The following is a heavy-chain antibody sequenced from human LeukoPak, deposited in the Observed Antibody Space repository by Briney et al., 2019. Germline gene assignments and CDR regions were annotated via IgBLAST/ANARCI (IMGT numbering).Heavy chain of an antibody. CDR2: ISGSGGTT. J-gene: IGHJ3*02. CDR1: GFTFSSSA. V-gene: IGHV3-23*01. D-gene: IGHD2-2*01. CDR3: ARDGCATCYHWDAFDI. Sequence: GGSLRLSCAASGFTFSSSAMSWVRQAPGKGLEWVSGISGSGGTTHYADSVKGRFTISRDNSKHTLYLQMNSLGAEDTAVYFCARDGCATCYHWDAFDIWGQGTMVTVSS.